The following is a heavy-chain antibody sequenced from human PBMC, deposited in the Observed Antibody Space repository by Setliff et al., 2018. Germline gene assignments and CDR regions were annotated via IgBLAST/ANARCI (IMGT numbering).Heavy chain of an antibody. D-gene: IGHD2-2*01. CDR1: GGSISSGSYY. CDR2: IHYSGST. J-gene: IGHJ5*02. CDR3: VRTFNGSPADR. V-gene: IGHV4-39*01. Sequence: SETLSLTCTVSGGSISSGSYYWGWIRQPPRKGLEWIGSIHYSGSTYYNPSLKSRVTISEDMSENQISLKLNPVTAADTAVYYCVRTFNGSPADRWGQGTQVTVSS.